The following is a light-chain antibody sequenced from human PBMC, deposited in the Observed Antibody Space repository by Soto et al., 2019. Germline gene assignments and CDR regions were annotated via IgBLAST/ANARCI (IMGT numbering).Light chain of an antibody. J-gene: IGKJ1*01. Sequence: EIVLTQSPGTLSLSPGERATLSCRASESVSNDHLAWYQRKPGQAPRPLIYGASHRATDIPYTFSGSGSGTDFTLTIARLEAEDFAVYICQQYGSTPPTFGLGTKVEI. CDR3: QQYGSTPPT. V-gene: IGKV3-20*01. CDR1: ESVSNDH. CDR2: GAS.